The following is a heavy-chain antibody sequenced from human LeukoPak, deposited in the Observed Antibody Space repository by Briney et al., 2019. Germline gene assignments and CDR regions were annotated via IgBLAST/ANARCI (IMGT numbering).Heavy chain of an antibody. CDR3: ARASSGWSNDY. V-gene: IGHV3-48*04. Sequence: GGSLRLSCAASGFTFSSYWMHWVRQAPGKGLEWVSYISSSGSTIYYADSVKGRFTISRDNAKNSLYLQMNSLRAEDTAVYYCARASSGWSNDYWGQGTLVTVSS. CDR1: GFTFSSYW. J-gene: IGHJ4*02. CDR2: ISSSGSTI. D-gene: IGHD6-19*01.